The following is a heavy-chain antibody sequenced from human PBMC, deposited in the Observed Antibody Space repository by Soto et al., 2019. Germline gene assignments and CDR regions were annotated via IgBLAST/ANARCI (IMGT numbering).Heavy chain of an antibody. CDR3: ARRGEQLEPGYYYGMDV. D-gene: IGHD6-6*01. CDR2: IYPGDSDT. J-gene: IGHJ6*02. Sequence: GESLKISCKGSGYSFTSYWIGWVRQMPGKGLEWMGIIYPGDSDTRYSPSFQGQVTISADKSISTAYLQWSSLKASDTAMYYCARRGEQLEPGYYYGMDVWGQGTTVTVSS. CDR1: GYSFTSYW. V-gene: IGHV5-51*01.